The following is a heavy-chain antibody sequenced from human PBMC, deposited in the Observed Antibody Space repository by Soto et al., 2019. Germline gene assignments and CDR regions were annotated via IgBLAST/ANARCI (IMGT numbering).Heavy chain of an antibody. CDR2: IIPILGLA. CDR1: GGTFSIYT. Sequence: QVQLVQSGAEVKKPGSSVKVSCKASGGTFSIYTISWVRQAPGQGLEWMGRIIPILGLANYAQKFQGRVTITADNSTSPAYMELSSLRSEDTAVYYCASRYDSSDYWGQGTLVTVSS. D-gene: IGHD3-22*01. V-gene: IGHV1-69*02. J-gene: IGHJ4*02. CDR3: ASRYDSSDY.